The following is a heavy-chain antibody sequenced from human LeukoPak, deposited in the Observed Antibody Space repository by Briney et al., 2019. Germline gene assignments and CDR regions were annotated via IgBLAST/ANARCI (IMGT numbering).Heavy chain of an antibody. J-gene: IGHJ4*02. V-gene: IGHV3-48*03. D-gene: IGHD2-21*02. Sequence: GGSLRLSCAASGFTFSSYEMNWVRQAPGKGLEWVSYISSSGSTIYYADSVKGRFTISRDNAKNSLYLQMNSLRAEDTAVYYCARDPPSYCGGDCYAFPGYGGEGTLVTVSS. CDR1: GFTFSSYE. CDR3: ARDPPSYCGGDCYAFPGY. CDR2: ISSSGSTI.